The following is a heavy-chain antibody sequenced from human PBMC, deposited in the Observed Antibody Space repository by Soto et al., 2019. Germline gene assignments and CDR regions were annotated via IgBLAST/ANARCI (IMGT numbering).Heavy chain of an antibody. CDR2: LSGSGGST. Sequence: SGGSLRLSCAASGFTFSSYAMSWVRQAPGKGLEWVSALSGSGGSTYYADSVKGRFTISRDNSKNTLYLQMNSLRAEDTAVYYCAKDSTDTAMVLSYFDYWGQGTLVTVAS. D-gene: IGHD5-18*01. CDR1: GFTFSSYA. J-gene: IGHJ4*02. CDR3: AKDSTDTAMVLSYFDY. V-gene: IGHV3-23*01.